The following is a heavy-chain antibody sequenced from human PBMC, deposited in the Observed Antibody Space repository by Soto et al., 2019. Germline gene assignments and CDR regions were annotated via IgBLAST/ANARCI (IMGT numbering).Heavy chain of an antibody. CDR1: GGSISSYY. CDR2: IYYSGST. V-gene: IGHV4-59*01. D-gene: IGHD6-19*01. CDR3: AREPPGSSVDSGY. Sequence: PSETLSLTCTVSGGSISSYYWSWIRQPPGKGLEWIGYIYYSGSTNYNPSLKSRVTISVDTSKNQFSLKLSSVTAADTAVYYCAREPPGSSVDSGYWGQGTLVTVSS. J-gene: IGHJ4*02.